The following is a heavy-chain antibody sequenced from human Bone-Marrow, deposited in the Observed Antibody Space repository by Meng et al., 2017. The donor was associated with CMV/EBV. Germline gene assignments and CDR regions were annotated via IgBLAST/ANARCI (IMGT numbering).Heavy chain of an antibody. J-gene: IGHJ4*02. V-gene: IGHV3-23*01. Sequence: GESLKIPCAASGFTFSSYAMSWVRQAPGKGLEWVSAISGSGGSTYYADSVKGRFTISRDNSKNTLYLQMNSLRAEDTAVYYCAKSPQYIVVVPAAMNRSYYFYYWGEGTLVTVSS. CDR3: AKSPQYIVVVPAAMNRSYYFYY. CDR2: ISGSGGST. D-gene: IGHD2-2*01. CDR1: GFTFSSYA.